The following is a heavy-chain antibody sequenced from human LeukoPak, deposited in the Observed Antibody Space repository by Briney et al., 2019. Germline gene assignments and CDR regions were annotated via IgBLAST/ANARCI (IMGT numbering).Heavy chain of an antibody. J-gene: IGHJ4*02. CDR3: ARDILGYGDYRSIDY. Sequence: PGGFLRLSCAASGFTFDDYAMHWVRLAPGKGLEWVSGITWNSGSIGYADSVKGRFTISRDNAKNSLYLQMNSLRTEDTALYYCARDILGYGDYRSIDYWGQGTLVTVSS. D-gene: IGHD4-17*01. CDR2: ITWNSGSI. CDR1: GFTFDDYA. V-gene: IGHV3-9*01.